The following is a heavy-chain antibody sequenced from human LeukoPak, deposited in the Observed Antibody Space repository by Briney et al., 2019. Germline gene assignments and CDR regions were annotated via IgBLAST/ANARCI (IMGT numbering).Heavy chain of an antibody. CDR1: GYTFTSYY. J-gene: IGHJ3*02. V-gene: IGHV1-46*01. CDR3: ARDLGRSGYYLGAFDI. CDR2: INPSGGST. D-gene: IGHD3-22*01. Sequence: GASVKVSCKASGYTFTSYYMHWVRQAPGQGLEWMGIINPSGGSTSYAQKFQGRVTMTRGTSTSTVYMELSSLRSEDTAVYYCARDLGRSGYYLGAFDIWGQGTMVTVSS.